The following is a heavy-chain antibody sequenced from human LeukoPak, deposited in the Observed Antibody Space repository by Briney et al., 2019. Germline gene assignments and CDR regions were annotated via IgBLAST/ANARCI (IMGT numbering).Heavy chain of an antibody. CDR1: GFTFSSYA. CDR2: ISGSGGST. Sequence: GGSLRLSCAASGFTFSSYAMSWVRQAPGKGLQWVSAISGSGGSTYYADSVKGRFTISRDNSKNTLYLQMNSLRAEDTAVYYCAKDPTYYYDSSGYRWGQGTLVTVSS. CDR3: AKDPTYYYDSSGYR. D-gene: IGHD3-22*01. J-gene: IGHJ4*02. V-gene: IGHV3-23*01.